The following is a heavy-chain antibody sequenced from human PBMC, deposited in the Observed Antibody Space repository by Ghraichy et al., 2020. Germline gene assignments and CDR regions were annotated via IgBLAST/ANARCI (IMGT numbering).Heavy chain of an antibody. Sequence: ASVKVSCKASGYTFTSYGISWVRQAPGQGLEWMGWISAYNGNTNYAQKLQGRVTMTTDTSTSTAYMELRSLRSDDTAVYYCARDRAAGIFGVVIKPLDYGMDVWGQGTTVTVSS. J-gene: IGHJ6*02. D-gene: IGHD3-3*01. V-gene: IGHV1-18*01. CDR3: ARDRAAGIFGVVIKPLDYGMDV. CDR1: GYTFTSYG. CDR2: ISAYNGNT.